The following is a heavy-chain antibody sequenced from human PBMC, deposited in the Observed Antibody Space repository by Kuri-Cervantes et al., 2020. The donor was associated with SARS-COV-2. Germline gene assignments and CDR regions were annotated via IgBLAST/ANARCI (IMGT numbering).Heavy chain of an antibody. V-gene: IGHV3-43*01. CDR3: AKDEGDAGELSF. J-gene: IGHJ4*02. D-gene: IGHD3-16*02. CDR1: GFTFDDYT. CDR2: ISWDGGST. Sequence: GESLKISCAASGFTFDDYTMHWVRQAPGKGLEWVSLISWDGGSTYYADSVKGRFTISRDNSKNSLYLQMNSLRTEDTALYYCAKDEGDAGELSFWGQGTLVTVSS.